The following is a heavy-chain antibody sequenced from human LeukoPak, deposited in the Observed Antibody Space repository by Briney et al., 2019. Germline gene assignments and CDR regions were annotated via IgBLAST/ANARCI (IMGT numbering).Heavy chain of an antibody. Sequence: SSETLSLTCAVYGGSFSGYYWSRIRQPPGKGLEWIGEINHSGSTNYNPSLKSRVTISVDTSKNQFSLKLSSVTAADTAVYYCARGKTVTHFDYWGQGTLVTVSS. J-gene: IGHJ4*02. CDR3: ARGKTVTHFDY. CDR1: GGSFSGYY. CDR2: INHSGST. V-gene: IGHV4-34*01. D-gene: IGHD4-11*01.